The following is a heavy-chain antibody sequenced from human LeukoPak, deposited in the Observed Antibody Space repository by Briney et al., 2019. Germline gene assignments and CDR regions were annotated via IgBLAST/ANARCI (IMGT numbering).Heavy chain of an antibody. D-gene: IGHD4-11*01. CDR2: ISSHSTTI. J-gene: IGHJ4*02. Sequence: PGGSLRLSCAASRFTLSHYTMNWVRQAPGKGLEWISCISSHSTTIYYADSVKGRFTISRDNAKNSLYLQMNSLRAEDTAVYYCASYLYSNGGYWGQGTLVTVSS. CDR3: ASYLYSNGGY. CDR1: RFTLSHYT. V-gene: IGHV3-48*04.